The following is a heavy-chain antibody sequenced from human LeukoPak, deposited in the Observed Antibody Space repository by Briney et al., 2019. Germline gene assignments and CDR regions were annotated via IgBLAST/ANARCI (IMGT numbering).Heavy chain of an antibody. CDR1: GGSISTNNW. V-gene: IGHV4-4*01. CDR3: ARAPLSGTYYTDAFDI. J-gene: IGHJ3*02. CDR2: IHHSGST. D-gene: IGHD1-26*01. Sequence: ETLSLTCAVSGGSISTNNWWTWVRQPPGKGLEWIGEIHHSGSTDYNPSLKSRVTISPDKSKNQFSLTLTSVTAADTAVYFCARAPLSGTYYTDAFDIWGQGTMVNVSS.